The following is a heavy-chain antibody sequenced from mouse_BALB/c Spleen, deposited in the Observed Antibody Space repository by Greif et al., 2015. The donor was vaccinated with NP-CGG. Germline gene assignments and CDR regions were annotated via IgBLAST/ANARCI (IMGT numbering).Heavy chain of an antibody. D-gene: IGHD1-1*01. Sequence: EVKLMESGGGLVQPGGSRKLSCAASGFTFSSFGMHWVRQAPEKGLEWVAYISSGSSTIYYVDTVKGRFTISRDNPKNTLFLQMTSLRSEDTAMYYCARTTVVAYYAMDYWGQGTSVTVSS. CDR1: GFTFSSFG. J-gene: IGHJ4*01. CDR2: ISSGSSTI. V-gene: IGHV5-17*02. CDR3: ARTTVVAYYAMDY.